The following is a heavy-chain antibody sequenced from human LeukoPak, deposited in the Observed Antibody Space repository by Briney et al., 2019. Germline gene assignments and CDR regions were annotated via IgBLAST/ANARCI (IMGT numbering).Heavy chain of an antibody. CDR1: GFTFSSYS. J-gene: IGHJ4*02. CDR2: ISSSSSYI. CDR3: ARDAIVVVAALDY. D-gene: IGHD2-15*01. V-gene: IGHV3-21*01. Sequence: GGSLRLSCAASGFTFSSYSMNWVRQAPGQGLEWVSSISSSSSYIYYADSVKGRFTISRDNAKKSLYLQMNSLRAEDTAVYYCARDAIVVVAALDYWGQGTLVTVSS.